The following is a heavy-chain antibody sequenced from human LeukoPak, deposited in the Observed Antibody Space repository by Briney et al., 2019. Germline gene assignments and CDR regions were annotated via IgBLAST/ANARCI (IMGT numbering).Heavy chain of an antibody. Sequence: AETLSLTCTVSGGSISSYYWSWLRQPAGKGLELIGRIYPSGSTNYNPSLKSRVTISVDTSKNQFSLKLSSVTAADTAVYYCARHHQYYDFWSGYFDYWGQGTLVTVSS. CDR1: GGSISSYY. V-gene: IGHV4-4*07. CDR2: IYPSGST. CDR3: ARHHQYYDFWSGYFDY. D-gene: IGHD3-3*01. J-gene: IGHJ4*02.